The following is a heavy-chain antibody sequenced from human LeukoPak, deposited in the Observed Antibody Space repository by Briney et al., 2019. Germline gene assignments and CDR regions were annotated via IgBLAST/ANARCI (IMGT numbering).Heavy chain of an antibody. CDR2: IKQDGSEK. V-gene: IGHV3-7*01. Sequence: GGSLRLSCAASGFTFSSYWMSWVRQAPGKGLEWVANIKQDGSEKYYVDSVKGRLTISRDNAKNSLYLQMNSLRAEDTAVYYCARDPTNWNDGSLSDYWGQGTLVTVSS. J-gene: IGHJ4*02. D-gene: IGHD1-1*01. CDR3: ARDPTNWNDGSLSDY. CDR1: GFTFSSYW.